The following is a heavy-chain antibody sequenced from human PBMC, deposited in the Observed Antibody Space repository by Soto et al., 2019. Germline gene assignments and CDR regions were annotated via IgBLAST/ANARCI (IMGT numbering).Heavy chain of an antibody. Sequence: QVQLQESAPGLVKSSETLSLTCAVSGGSISSNNWWTWVRQSPGKGLEWIGEIYHRGSINYNPSLKSRVTISLDESKNQVSLKLSSVTAADTAVYYCARGAGVVVRLYYLDYWGQGTLVTVSS. CDR3: ARGAGVVVRLYYLDY. D-gene: IGHD2-2*01. CDR1: GGSISSNNW. J-gene: IGHJ4*02. V-gene: IGHV4-4*02. CDR2: IYHRGSI.